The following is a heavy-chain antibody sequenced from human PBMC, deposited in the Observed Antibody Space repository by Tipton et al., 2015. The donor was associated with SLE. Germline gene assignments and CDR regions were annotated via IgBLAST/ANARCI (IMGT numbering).Heavy chain of an antibody. J-gene: IGHJ4*02. CDR2: IYDSKST. CDR3: ARLRTGDTRGVADY. CDR1: GGSITTVGYY. V-gene: IGHV4-31*03. Sequence: TLSLTCTVSGGSITTVGYYWSWNRQHPGKGLEWIGYIYDSKSTYYNPSLKSRLTMSADTSKNQFSLKLSSVTAADTAVYYCARLRTGDTRGVADYWGQGTLVTVSS. D-gene: IGHD7-27*01.